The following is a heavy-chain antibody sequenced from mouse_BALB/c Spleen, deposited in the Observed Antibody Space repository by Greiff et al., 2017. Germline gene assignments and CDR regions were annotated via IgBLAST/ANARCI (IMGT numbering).Heavy chain of an antibody. J-gene: IGHJ4*01. CDR3: ARFLAKAGKDYAMDY. CDR1: GDSITSGY. Sequence: EVKLMESGPSLVKPSQTLSLTCSVTGDSITSGYWNWIRKFPGNKLEYMGYISYSGSTYYNPSLKSRISITRDTSKNQYYLQLNSVTTEDTATYYCARFLAKAGKDYAMDYWGQGTSVTVSS. CDR2: ISYSGST. V-gene: IGHV3-8*02. D-gene: IGHD3-3*01.